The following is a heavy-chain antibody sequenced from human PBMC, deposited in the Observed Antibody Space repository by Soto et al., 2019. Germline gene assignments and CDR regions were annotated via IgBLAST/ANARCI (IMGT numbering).Heavy chain of an antibody. D-gene: IGHD2-15*01. CDR1: GGTFSSYT. CDR3: ARDVSEYCSGGSCYQWFDP. J-gene: IGHJ5*02. V-gene: IGHV1-69*04. CDR2: IIPILGIA. Sequence: GASVKVSCKASGGTFSSYTISWVRQAPGQGLEWMGRIIPILGIANYAQKFQGRVTITADKSTSTAYMELSSLRSEDTAVYYCARDVSEYCSGGSCYQWFDPWGQGTLVTVSS.